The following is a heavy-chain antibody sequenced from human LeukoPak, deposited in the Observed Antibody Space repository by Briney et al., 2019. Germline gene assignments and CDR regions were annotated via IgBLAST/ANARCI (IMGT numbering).Heavy chain of an antibody. CDR3: ARDTYCSGGSCPGWYFDL. Sequence: SQTLSLTCTVSGGSISSGGYYWSWIRQPPGKGLEWIGYIYYSGSTNYNPSLKSRVTISVDTSKNQFSLKLSSVTAADTAVYYCARDTYCSGGSCPGWYFDLWGRGTLVTVSS. V-gene: IGHV4-61*08. J-gene: IGHJ2*01. D-gene: IGHD2-15*01. CDR2: IYYSGST. CDR1: GGSISSGGYY.